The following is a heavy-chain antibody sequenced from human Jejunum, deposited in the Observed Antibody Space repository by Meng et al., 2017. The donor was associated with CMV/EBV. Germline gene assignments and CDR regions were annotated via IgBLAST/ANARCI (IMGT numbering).Heavy chain of an antibody. CDR3: ARDAPVITPHHDAFDI. D-gene: IGHD4-23*01. J-gene: IGHJ3*02. CDR2: IDSDGSTT. V-gene: IGHV3-74*01. CDR1: FSLRSYW. Sequence: FSLRSYWMNWVQQDPGKGLVWVSRIDSDGSTTDYADSVKGRFTISRDNAKSTLYLQMNSLRVEDTAVYYCARDAPVITPHHDAFDIWGQGTMVTVSS.